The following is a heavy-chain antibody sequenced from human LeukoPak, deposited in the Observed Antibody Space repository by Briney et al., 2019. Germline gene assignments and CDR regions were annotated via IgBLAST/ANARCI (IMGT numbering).Heavy chain of an antibody. CDR1: GFTFDDYA. J-gene: IGHJ6*03. CDR3: AKGSQWLVPYYYYYYMDV. CDR2: ISGSGGST. D-gene: IGHD6-19*01. Sequence: PGGSLRLSCAASGFTFDDYAMHWVRQAPGKGLVWVSAISGSGGSTYYADSVKGRFTISRDNSKNTLYLQMNSLRAEDTAVYYCAKGSQWLVPYYYYYYMDVWGKGTTVTISS. V-gene: IGHV3-23*01.